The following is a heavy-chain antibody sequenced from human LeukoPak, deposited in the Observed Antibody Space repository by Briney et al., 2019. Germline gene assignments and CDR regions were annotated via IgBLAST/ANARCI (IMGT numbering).Heavy chain of an antibody. CDR1: GFTFSSYG. J-gene: IGHJ5*02. V-gene: IGHV3-30*02. D-gene: IGHD2-2*01. CDR3: AKDPRGYCSSTSCYLQNWFDP. CDR2: IQYDGSNK. Sequence: GGSLRLSCAASGFTFSSYGMHWVRHAPGKGLDWVAFIQYDGSNKYYADSVKGRFTISRDNSKNTLYLQMNSLRAEDTAVYYCAKDPRGYCSSTSCYLQNWFDPWGQGTLVTVSS.